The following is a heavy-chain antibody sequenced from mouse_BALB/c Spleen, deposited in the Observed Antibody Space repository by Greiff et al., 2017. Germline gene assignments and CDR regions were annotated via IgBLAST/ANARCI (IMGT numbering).Heavy chain of an antibody. CDR1: GYTFTDYA. CDR3: ARRGYGSSPWFAY. CDR2: ISTYYGDA. J-gene: IGHJ3*01. V-gene: IGHV1S137*01. D-gene: IGHD1-1*01. Sequence: VQLQESGAELVRPGVSVKISCKGSGYTFTDYAMHWVKQSHAKSLEWIGVISTYYGDASYNQKFKGKATMTVDKSSSTAYMELARLTSEDSAIYYCARRGYGSSPWFAYWGQGTLVTVSA.